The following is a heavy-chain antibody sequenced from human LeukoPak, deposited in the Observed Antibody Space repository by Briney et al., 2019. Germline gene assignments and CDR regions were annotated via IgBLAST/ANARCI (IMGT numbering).Heavy chain of an antibody. CDR2: TRNKANSYTT. Sequence: GGSLRLSCAASGFTFSDHYMDWVRQAPGKGLEWVGRTRNKANSYTTEYAASVKGRFTISRDDSKNSLYLQMNSLKTEDTAVYYCARVMGALEGDAFDIWGQGTMVTVSS. D-gene: IGHD1-26*01. J-gene: IGHJ3*02. CDR3: ARVMGALEGDAFDI. CDR1: GFTFSDHY. V-gene: IGHV3-72*01.